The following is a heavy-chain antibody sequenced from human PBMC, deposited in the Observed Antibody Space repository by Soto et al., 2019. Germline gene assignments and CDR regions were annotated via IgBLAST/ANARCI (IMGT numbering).Heavy chain of an antibody. J-gene: IGHJ6*02. CDR1: GFTFSSYG. CDR2: ISYDGSNK. V-gene: IGHV3-30*18. Sequence: GGSLRLSCAASGFTFSSYGMHWVRQAPGKGLEWVAVISYDGSNKYYADSVKGRFTISRDNSKNTLYLQMNSLRAEDTAVYYCAKDVLRFLEWLTFYGMDVWGQGTTVTVSS. D-gene: IGHD3-3*01. CDR3: AKDVLRFLEWLTFYGMDV.